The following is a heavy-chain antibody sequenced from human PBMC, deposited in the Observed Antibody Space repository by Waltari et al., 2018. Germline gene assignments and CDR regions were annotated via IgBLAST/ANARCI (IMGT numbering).Heavy chain of an antibody. CDR2: IYYSGST. CDR3: ARHWKKSGYRFDP. CDR1: GGSISSSRYY. Sequence: QLQLQESGPGLVKPSETLSLTCTVSGGSISSSRYYWGWIRQSPGKGLEWIGSIYYSGSTYYIPTLKSRVTISGDTSKNQFSLKLSSVTAADTAVYYCARHWKKSGYRFDPWGQGTLVTVSS. V-gene: IGHV4-39*01. J-gene: IGHJ5*02. D-gene: IGHD5-12*01.